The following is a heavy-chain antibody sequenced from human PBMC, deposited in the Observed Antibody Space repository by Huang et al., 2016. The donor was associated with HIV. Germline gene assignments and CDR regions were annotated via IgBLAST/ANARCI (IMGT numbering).Heavy chain of an antibody. CDR1: GYDFGSYG. V-gene: IGHV1-18*01. Sequence: QVQLVQSGGEVMQPGASVRVSCKASGYDFGSYGMSWVRQAPGQGLGWLGWSGRDSRDTSSAQKFQGRVTMTTDTSTTTTYMELRSLRSDDTAMYYCARDPYYSNRWKRNDASFLWGQGTMITVSS. D-gene: IGHD4-4*01. CDR2: SGRDSRDT. CDR3: ARDPYYSNRWKRNDASFL. J-gene: IGHJ3*01.